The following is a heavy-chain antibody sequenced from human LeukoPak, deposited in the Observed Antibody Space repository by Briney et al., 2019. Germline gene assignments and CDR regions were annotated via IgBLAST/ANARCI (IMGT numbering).Heavy chain of an antibody. CDR3: ARGRKVVGVVVPAVDAFDI. CDR1: GGSFSGYY. V-gene: IGHV4-34*01. CDR2: INHSGST. Sequence: SETLSLTCAVYGGSFSGYYWSWIRQPPGKGLEWIGEINHSGSTNYNPSLKSRVTISVDTSKNQFSLKLSSVSAADTAVYYCARGRKVVGVVVPAVDAFDIWGQGTMVTVSS. D-gene: IGHD2-2*01. J-gene: IGHJ3*02.